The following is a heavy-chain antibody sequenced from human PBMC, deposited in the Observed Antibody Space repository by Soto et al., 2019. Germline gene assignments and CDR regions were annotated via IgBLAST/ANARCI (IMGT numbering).Heavy chain of an antibody. CDR1: GGSISSSNYS. CDR3: ARQPGFISGS. V-gene: IGHV4-39*01. J-gene: IGHJ4*02. CDR2: IYSSGST. Sequence: QLQLQESGPGLVKPSEPLSLTCSVSGGSISSSNYSWGWIRQPPGKGLEWIGSIYSSGSTYYNPSLKSRVTISVDTSKNHFSLKLTSLTAADTAVYYCARQPGFISGSWCQGTLVTVSS. D-gene: IGHD3-10*01.